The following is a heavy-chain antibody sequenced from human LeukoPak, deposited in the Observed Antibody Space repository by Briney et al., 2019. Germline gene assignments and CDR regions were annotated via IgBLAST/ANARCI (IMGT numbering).Heavy chain of an antibody. Sequence: SGPTLVKPTQTLTLTCTFSGFSLSTSGVGVGWVRQPPGMALEWLALIYWDDDKRYNSSLKSRLTITKDTSKNQVVLTMTNVDPVDTATYYCVHRRIYSPFHYWGQGALVTVSS. J-gene: IGHJ4*02. D-gene: IGHD4-11*01. CDR2: IYWDDDK. V-gene: IGHV2-5*02. CDR1: GFSLSTSGVG. CDR3: VHRRIYSPFHY.